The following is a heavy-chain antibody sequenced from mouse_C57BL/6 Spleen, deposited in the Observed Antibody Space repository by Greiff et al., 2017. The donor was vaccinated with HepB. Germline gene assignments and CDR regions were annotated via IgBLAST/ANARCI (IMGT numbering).Heavy chain of an antibody. Sequence: QVQLQQPGAELVMPGASVKLSCKASGYTFTSYWMHWVKQRPGQGLEWIGEIDPSDSYTNYNQKFKGKSTLTVDKSSRTAYMQLSSLTSEDSAVYYCARNPSIITTVVARWYFDVWGTGTTVTVSS. J-gene: IGHJ1*03. D-gene: IGHD1-1*01. CDR1: GYTFTSYW. CDR3: ARNPSIITTVVARWYFDV. CDR2: IDPSDSYT. V-gene: IGHV1-69*01.